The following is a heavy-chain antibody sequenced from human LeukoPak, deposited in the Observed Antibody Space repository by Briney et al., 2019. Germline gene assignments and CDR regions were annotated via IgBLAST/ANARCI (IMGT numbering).Heavy chain of an antibody. CDR2: IYHSGST. CDR3: ARGSSAYYGSGPAFDY. Sequence: PSQTLSLTCAVSGGSISSGGYSWSWIRQPPGKGLEWIGYIYHSGSTYYNPSLKSRVTISVDRSKNQFSLKLSSVTAADTAVYYCARGSSAYYGSGPAFDYWGQGTLVTVSS. V-gene: IGHV4-30-2*01. CDR1: GGSISSGGYS. J-gene: IGHJ4*02. D-gene: IGHD3-10*01.